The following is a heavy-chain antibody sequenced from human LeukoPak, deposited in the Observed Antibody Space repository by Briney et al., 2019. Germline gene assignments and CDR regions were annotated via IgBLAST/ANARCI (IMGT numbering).Heavy chain of an antibody. Sequence: PGGPLRLSCAASGFNFITAAMTWLRQAPGKGLEWVSLIGSSGGSTYYADSVKGRFTISRDNSNHTLSLQMNSLRVEDTAIYYCVKDIQLSTWGLGTMVTVSS. J-gene: IGHJ3*01. CDR3: VKDIQLST. D-gene: IGHD5-24*01. CDR2: IGSSGGST. V-gene: IGHV3-23*01. CDR1: GFNFITAA.